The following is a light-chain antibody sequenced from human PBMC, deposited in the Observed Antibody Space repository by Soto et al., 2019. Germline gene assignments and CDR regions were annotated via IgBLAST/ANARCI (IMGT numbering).Light chain of an antibody. J-gene: IGLJ2*01. CDR1: SSDIGGYNY. CDR2: EVS. V-gene: IGLV2-14*01. Sequence: QSALTQPASVSGSPGQSITISCTGTSSDIGGYNYVSWYQQHPGKAPKLMIYEVSNRPSGVSNRFSGSKSGNTASLTISGLQAEDEGDYYCSSYTSGSPYVVFGGGTKLTVL. CDR3: SSYTSGSPYVV.